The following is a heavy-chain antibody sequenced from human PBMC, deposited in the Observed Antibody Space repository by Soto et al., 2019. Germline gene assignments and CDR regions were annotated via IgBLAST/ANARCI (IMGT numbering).Heavy chain of an antibody. CDR1: GFTFSSYA. V-gene: IGHV3-23*01. D-gene: IGHD5-12*01. J-gene: IGHJ4*02. Sequence: PEWSLRLSCASSGFTFSSYAMSWVRQAPGKGLEWVSAISGSGGSTYYADSVKGRFTISRDNSKNTLYLQMNSLRAEDTAVYYCANGAAKWLRLLHLDSWGQGTLVTVSS. CDR3: ANGAAKWLRLLHLDS. CDR2: ISGSGGST.